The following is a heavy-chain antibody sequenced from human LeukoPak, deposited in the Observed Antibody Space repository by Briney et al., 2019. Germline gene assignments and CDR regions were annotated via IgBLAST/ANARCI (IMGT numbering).Heavy chain of an antibody. CDR2: IYSGDCYT. CDR3: ARTYCGGEICWFDP. CDR1: RYSFTSYW. Sequence: GESLKIFCGGSRYSFTSYWIGWVREMPGKGLEWVVIIYSGDCYTRYSPSLQGQVTISADKSISTAYLQWSSLKASDTAMYYCARTYCGGEICWFDPWGQGTLVTVSS. D-gene: IGHD2-21*01. J-gene: IGHJ5*02. V-gene: IGHV5-51*01.